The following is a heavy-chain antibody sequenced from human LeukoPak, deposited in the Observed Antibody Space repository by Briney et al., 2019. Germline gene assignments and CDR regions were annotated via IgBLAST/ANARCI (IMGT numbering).Heavy chain of an antibody. J-gene: IGHJ4*02. Sequence: PSETLSLTCSVSGGSLSDYYWSWIRQPAGKGLEWIGYIYYSGSTFYNPSLKSRISISIDTSKNQFSLKLSSVTAADTAVYYCARGGLLWFGELLAAFDYWGQGTLVTVSS. CDR1: GGSLSDYY. CDR2: IYYSGST. V-gene: IGHV4-59*06. D-gene: IGHD3-10*01. CDR3: ARGGLLWFGELLAAFDY.